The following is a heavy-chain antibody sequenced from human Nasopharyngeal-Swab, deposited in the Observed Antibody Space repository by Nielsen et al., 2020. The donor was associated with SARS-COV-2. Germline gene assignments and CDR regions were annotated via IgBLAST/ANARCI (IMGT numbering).Heavy chain of an antibody. CDR1: GASISSDY. Sequence: SETLSLTCTVSGASISSDYWTWIRQPPGKTLEWIGHISYTGSTSYNPSLRSRVTISLDRSKNQISLNLSSVTAADTAVYYCVRDTTGWFQSGMDVWGQGTTVIVSS. V-gene: IGHV4-59*01. D-gene: IGHD6-19*01. CDR2: ISYTGST. CDR3: VRDTTGWFQSGMDV. J-gene: IGHJ6*02.